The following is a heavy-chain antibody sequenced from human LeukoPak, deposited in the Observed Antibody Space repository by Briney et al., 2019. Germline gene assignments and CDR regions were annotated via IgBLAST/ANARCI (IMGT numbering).Heavy chain of an antibody. CDR2: INPNSGGT. Sequence: GASVKVSCKASGYTFTGYYMHWVRQAPGQGLELMGWINPNSGGTNYAQKFQGRVTMTRDTSISTAYMELNRLRSDDTAVYYCARDRTMVRGVIIYFDYWGQGTLVTVSS. V-gene: IGHV1-2*02. J-gene: IGHJ4*02. CDR1: GYTFTGYY. CDR3: ARDRTMVRGVIIYFDY. D-gene: IGHD3-10*01.